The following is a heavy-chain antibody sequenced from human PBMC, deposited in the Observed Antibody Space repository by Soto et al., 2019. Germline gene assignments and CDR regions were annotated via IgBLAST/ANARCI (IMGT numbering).Heavy chain of an antibody. CDR3: ARDALAYCGGDCYSGANWFDP. CDR1: GGTFSSYA. D-gene: IGHD2-21*02. CDR2: IIPIFGTA. V-gene: IGHV1-69*12. J-gene: IGHJ5*02. Sequence: QVQLVQSGAEVKKPGSSVKVSCKASGGTFSSYAISWVRQAPGQGLEWMGGIIPIFGTANYAQKFQGRVTITADESTSTAYMELSSLRSEDTAVYYCARDALAYCGGDCYSGANWFDPWGQGTLVTVSS.